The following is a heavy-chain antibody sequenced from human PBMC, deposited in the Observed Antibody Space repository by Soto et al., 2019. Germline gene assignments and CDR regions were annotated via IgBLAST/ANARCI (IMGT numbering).Heavy chain of an antibody. V-gene: IGHV4-34*01. CDR2: INHSGST. CDR1: GGSFSGYY. J-gene: IGHJ5*02. CDR3: ARPYCSSTSCYGWFDP. Sequence: QVQLQQWGAGLLKPSETLSLTCAVYGGSFSGYYWSWIRQPPGKGLEWIGEINHSGSTNYNPSLKSRVTISVDTSKNQFSLTLSSVTAADTAVYYCARPYCSSTSCYGWFDPWGQGTLVTVSS. D-gene: IGHD2-2*01.